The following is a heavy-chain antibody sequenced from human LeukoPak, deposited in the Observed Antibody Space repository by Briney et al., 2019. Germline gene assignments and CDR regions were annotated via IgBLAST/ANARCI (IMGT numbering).Heavy chain of an antibody. CDR2: INSDGSYT. J-gene: IGHJ3*02. CDR1: GFTFSSNW. D-gene: IGHD3-22*01. V-gene: IGHV3-74*01. Sequence: PGGSLRLSCEAFGFTFSSNWMHWVRQAPGKGLVWVSRINSDGSYTSYADSVKGRFTISRDNAKNTLYLQMNSLRVEDTAVYYCARDGFSSGYPYDAFDIWGQGTMVTVSS. CDR3: ARDGFSSGYPYDAFDI.